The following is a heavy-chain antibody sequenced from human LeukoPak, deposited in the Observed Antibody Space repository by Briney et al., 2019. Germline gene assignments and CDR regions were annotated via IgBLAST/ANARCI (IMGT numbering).Heavy chain of an antibody. Sequence: GGSLRLSCAASGFTFSNAWMSWVRQAPGKGLEWVGRIKSKTDGGTTDYAAPVKGRFTISRDDSKNTLYLQMNSLKTEDTAVYYCTTESYCDSSGYYYWGQGTLVTVSS. CDR2: IKSKTDGGTT. V-gene: IGHV3-15*07. CDR3: TTESYCDSSGYYY. D-gene: IGHD3-22*01. J-gene: IGHJ4*02. CDR1: GFTFSNAW.